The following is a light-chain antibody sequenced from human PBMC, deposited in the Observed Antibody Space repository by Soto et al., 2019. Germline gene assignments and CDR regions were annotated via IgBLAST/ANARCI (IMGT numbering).Light chain of an antibody. CDR1: SSNVGGSDF. CDR2: EVS. J-gene: IGLJ2*01. V-gene: IGLV2-14*01. Sequence: QSALTQPASVSGSPGQSITISCTGTSSNVGGSDFVSWYQQHPGKAPKLMIYEVSDRPSGVSNRFSGSKSGNTASLTISGLQAEDEAYYYCTSHASRSPLGIFGGGTKLTVL. CDR3: TSHASRSPLGI.